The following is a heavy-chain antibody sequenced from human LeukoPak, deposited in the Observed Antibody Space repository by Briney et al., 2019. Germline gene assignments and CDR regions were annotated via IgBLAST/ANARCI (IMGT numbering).Heavy chain of an antibody. CDR1: GFTFSHFG. V-gene: IGHV3-33*06. CDR3: AKDAQRGFDYSNSLEH. D-gene: IGHD4-11*01. CDR2: IWSDATNQ. Sequence: PGTSLRLSCETSGFTFSHFGMHWVRQAPGKALEWVAVIWSDATNQYYADSVKGRFTISRDNFRRTVSLEMNSLRAEDTAVYYWAKDAQRGFDYSNSLEHWGQGSLVIVSS. J-gene: IGHJ5*02.